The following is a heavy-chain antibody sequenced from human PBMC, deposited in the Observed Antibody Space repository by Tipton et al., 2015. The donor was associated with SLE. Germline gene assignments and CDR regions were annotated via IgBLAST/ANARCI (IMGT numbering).Heavy chain of an antibody. Sequence: TLSLTCTVSGGSISSSSYYWGWIRQPPGKGLEWIGSIYYSGSTSYNPSLKSRVTISVDTSKNQFSLKLSSVTAADTAVYYCARKQQLVHRSWYFDLWGRGTLVTVSS. CDR1: GGSISSSSYY. V-gene: IGHV4-39*07. CDR3: ARKQQLVHRSWYFDL. J-gene: IGHJ2*01. CDR2: IYYSGST. D-gene: IGHD6-13*01.